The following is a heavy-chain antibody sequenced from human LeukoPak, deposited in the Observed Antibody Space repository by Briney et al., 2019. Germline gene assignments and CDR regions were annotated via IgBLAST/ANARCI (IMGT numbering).Heavy chain of an antibody. Sequence: TGGSLRLSCAASGFTFSSYAMSWVRQAPGKGLEWVSAIAAGGTTYYAESVKGRFIISRDNSKNTLYLQMNTSRVEDTAVYYCAKAGCSGGSCYSIYWFDPWGQGTLVTVSS. CDR1: GFTFSSYA. CDR3: AKAGCSGGSCYSIYWFDP. D-gene: IGHD2-15*01. V-gene: IGHV3-23*01. CDR2: IAAGGTT. J-gene: IGHJ5*02.